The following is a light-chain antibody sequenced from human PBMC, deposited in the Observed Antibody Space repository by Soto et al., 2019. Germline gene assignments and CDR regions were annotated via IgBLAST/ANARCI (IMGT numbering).Light chain of an antibody. CDR1: QSVSSY. CDR2: HAS. V-gene: IGKV3-15*01. CDR3: QQYNNWPRT. J-gene: IGKJ1*01. Sequence: IVMTQSPSTLSVSPGERATLSCKASQSVSSYLAWYQHKPGHAPTLLIYHASTLDSGIPSRFSGSASGTDFTLTISSLQTEDFAHYYCQQYNNWPRTFGQGTEVGIK.